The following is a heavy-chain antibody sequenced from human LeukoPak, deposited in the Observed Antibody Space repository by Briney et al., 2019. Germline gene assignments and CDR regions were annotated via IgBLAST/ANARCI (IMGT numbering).Heavy chain of an antibody. D-gene: IGHD2-2*01. Sequence: PSETLSLTCAVYGGSFSGYYWSWIRQPPGKGLEWIGEINHSGSTNYNPSLKSRVTISVDTSKNQFSLKLSSVTAADTAVYYCAREGRYQLLLTRGEHYFDYWGQGTLVTVSS. V-gene: IGHV4-34*01. CDR2: INHSGST. J-gene: IGHJ4*02. CDR3: AREGRYQLLLTRGEHYFDY. CDR1: GGSFSGYY.